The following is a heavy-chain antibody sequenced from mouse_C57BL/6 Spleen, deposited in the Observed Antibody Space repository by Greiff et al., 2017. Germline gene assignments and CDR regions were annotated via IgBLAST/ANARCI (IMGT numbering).Heavy chain of an antibody. D-gene: IGHD1-1*01. Sequence: VQLKESGPGMVKPSQSLSLTCTVTGYSITSGYDWHWIRHFPGNKLEWMGYISYSGSTNYNPSLKSRISITHDTSKNHFFLKLNSVTTEDTATYYCARDGDYYGSSGFAYWGQGTLVTVSA. J-gene: IGHJ3*01. V-gene: IGHV3-1*01. CDR2: ISYSGST. CDR3: ARDGDYYGSSGFAY. CDR1: GYSITSGYD.